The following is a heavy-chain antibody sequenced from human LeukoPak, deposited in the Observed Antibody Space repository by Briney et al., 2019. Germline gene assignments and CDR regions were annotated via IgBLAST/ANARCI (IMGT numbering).Heavy chain of an antibody. D-gene: IGHD6-19*01. CDR1: GFTFSVYD. CDR2: ISSSGTI. V-gene: IGHV3-69-1*01. J-gene: IGHJ4*02. Sequence: GGSLRLSCAASGFTFSVYDMNWVRQAPGKGLEWISYISSSGTIYDADSVKGRFTISRDNAKNSLYLQMNSLRAEDTAIYYCARDKSNGGGWPLFDHWGQGTLVTVSS. CDR3: ARDKSNGGGWPLFDH.